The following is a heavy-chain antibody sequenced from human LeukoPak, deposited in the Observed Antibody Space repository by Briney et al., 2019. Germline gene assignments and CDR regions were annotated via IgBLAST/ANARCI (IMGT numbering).Heavy chain of an antibody. Sequence: SLRLSCAASGFTFSSYAMSWVRQAPGKGLEWVSGISWNSGSIGYADSVKGRFTISRDNAKNSLYLQMNSLRAEDMALYYCAKDLSSGYSYSGIFDYWGQGTLVTVSS. CDR3: AKDLSSGYSYSGIFDY. D-gene: IGHD5-18*01. CDR2: ISWNSGSI. V-gene: IGHV3-9*03. CDR1: GFTFSSYA. J-gene: IGHJ4*02.